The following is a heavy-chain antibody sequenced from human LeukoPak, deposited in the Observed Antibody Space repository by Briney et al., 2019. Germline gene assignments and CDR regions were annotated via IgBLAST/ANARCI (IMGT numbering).Heavy chain of an antibody. CDR3: AGVGVVVAATGNLWFDP. D-gene: IGHD2-15*01. J-gene: IGHJ5*02. CDR1: GFTFSSYE. Sequence: GGSLRLSCAASGFTFSSYEMNWVRQAPGKGLEWVSYISSSGTTIYYADSVKGRFTISRDNAKNSLYLQMNSLRAEDTAVYYCAGVGVVVAATGNLWFDPWGQGTLVTVSS. CDR2: ISSSGTTI. V-gene: IGHV3-48*03.